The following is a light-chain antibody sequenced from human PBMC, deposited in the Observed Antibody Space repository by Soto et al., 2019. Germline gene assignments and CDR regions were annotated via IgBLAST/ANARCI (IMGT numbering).Light chain of an antibody. CDR3: GAWESSLMGVV. Sequence: QSVLTQPPSVAAAPGQKVTISCSGSSSNVGNNYVSWYHQLPGTAPKLLIYDNNKRPSGIPDRFSGSKSATSATLDITALQTVHEADYYCGAWESSLMGVVFGGGTKVTVL. V-gene: IGLV1-51*01. J-gene: IGLJ2*01. CDR1: SSNVGNNY. CDR2: DNN.